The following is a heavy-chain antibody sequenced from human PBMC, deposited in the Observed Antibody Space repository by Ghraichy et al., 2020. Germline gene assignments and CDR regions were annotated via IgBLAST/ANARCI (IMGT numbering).Heavy chain of an antibody. D-gene: IGHD6-19*01. CDR1: GGSISSSNW. CDR3: ARDLPGYSSGWYLIY. Sequence: SETLSLTCAVSGGSISSSNWWSWVRQPPGKGLEWIGEIYHSGSTNYNPSLKSRVTISVDKSKNQFSLKLSSVTAADTAVYYCARDLPGYSSGWYLIYWGQGTLVTVSS. CDR2: IYHSGST. V-gene: IGHV4-4*02. J-gene: IGHJ4*02.